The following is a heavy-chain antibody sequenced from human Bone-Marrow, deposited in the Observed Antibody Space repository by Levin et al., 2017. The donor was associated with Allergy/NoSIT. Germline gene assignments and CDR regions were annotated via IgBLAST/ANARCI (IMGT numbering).Heavy chain of an antibody. CDR1: GFSFSGYG. V-gene: IGHV3-48*02. D-gene: IGHD2-15*01. J-gene: IGHJ4*02. Sequence: ASVKVSCAASGFSFSGYGMNWVRQAPGKGLEWISYISHYSASIYYADSVKGRFTISRDDAKNSLYLQMNSLRDEDTAVYYCSRRYCSGGSCHRDYWGQGTLVIVSS. CDR3: SRRYCSGGSCHRDY. CDR2: ISHYSASI.